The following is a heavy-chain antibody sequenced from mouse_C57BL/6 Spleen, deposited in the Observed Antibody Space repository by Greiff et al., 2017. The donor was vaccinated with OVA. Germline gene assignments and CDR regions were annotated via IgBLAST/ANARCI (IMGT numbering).Heavy chain of an antibody. J-gene: IGHJ1*03. Sequence: VQLQESGPELVKPGASVKISCKASGYAFTSSWMNWVKQRPGQGLEWIGRIYPGGGDTNYNGKFKGKATLTADKSSSTAYMQRSSLTSEDSAVYVCAREAYWGSSRYCEVWGTGTTVTVSS. V-gene: IGHV1-82*01. CDR3: AREAYWGSSRYCEV. CDR1: GYAFTSSW. D-gene: IGHD1-1*01. CDR2: IYPGGGDT.